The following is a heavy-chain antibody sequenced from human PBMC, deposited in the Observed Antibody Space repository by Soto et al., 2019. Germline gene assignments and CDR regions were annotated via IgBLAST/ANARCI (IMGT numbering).Heavy chain of an antibody. CDR2: ISSSSSTI. CDR1: GFTFSSYS. J-gene: IGHJ1*01. Sequence: PGGSLRLSCAASGFTFSSYSMNWVRQAPGKGLEWVSYISSSSSTIYYADSVKGRFTISRDNAKNSLYLQMNSLRAEDTAVYYCARDGRYCSGGSCFDEYFQHWGQGTLVTVSS. V-gene: IGHV3-48*04. D-gene: IGHD2-15*01. CDR3: ARDGRYCSGGSCFDEYFQH.